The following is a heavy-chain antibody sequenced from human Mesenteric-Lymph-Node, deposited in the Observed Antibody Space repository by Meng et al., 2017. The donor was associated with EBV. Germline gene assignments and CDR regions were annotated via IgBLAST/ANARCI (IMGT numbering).Heavy chain of an antibody. CDR2: IYHTGHT. D-gene: IGHD3-9*01. CDR3: ARAGAYYDVLTGFDY. V-gene: IGHV4-30-2*01. Sequence: VTPYLTSLLAFGVFGCSLRSCCYSWHWIRKTPGMGLECIVYIYHTGHTYYNPSFKRRVTMSVARSTNQFSLWLKSVTAADTAIYYCARAGAYYDVLTGFDYWGQGTLVTVSS. CDR1: GCSLRSCCYS. J-gene: IGHJ4*02.